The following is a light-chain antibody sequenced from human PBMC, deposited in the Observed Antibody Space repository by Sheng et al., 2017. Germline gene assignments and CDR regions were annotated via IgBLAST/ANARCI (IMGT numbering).Light chain of an antibody. CDR1: QSVSSSY. CDR2: GAS. Sequence: EIVLTQSPGTLSLSPGERATLSCRASQSVSSSYLAWYQQKPGQAPRLLIYGASNRATGIPDRFSGSGSGTDFTLTISRLEPEDFALYYCQQYGSSLYTFGQGTKLEI. J-gene: IGKJ2*01. CDR3: QQYGSSLYT. V-gene: IGKV3-20*01.